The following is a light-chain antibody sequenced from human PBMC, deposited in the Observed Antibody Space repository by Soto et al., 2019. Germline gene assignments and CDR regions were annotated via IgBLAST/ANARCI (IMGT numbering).Light chain of an antibody. V-gene: IGLV2-14*01. CDR3: SSYTSSSTLE. Sequence: QSVLTQPASVSGSPGQSITISCTGTSSDVGGYNYVSWYQQHPGKAPKLMIYDVSNRPSGVSNRFSGFKSGNTASLAISGLQAEDEADYYCSSYTSSSTLEFGGGTQLTVL. CDR1: SSDVGGYNY. J-gene: IGLJ2*01. CDR2: DVS.